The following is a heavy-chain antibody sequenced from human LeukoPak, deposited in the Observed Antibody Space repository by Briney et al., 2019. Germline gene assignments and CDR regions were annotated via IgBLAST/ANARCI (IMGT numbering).Heavy chain of an antibody. CDR2: IYYSGST. CDR1: GGSISSSSYY. V-gene: IGHV4-39*07. CDR3: ARSHTIYCSGGSCYFRDQGLFDY. D-gene: IGHD2-15*01. J-gene: IGHJ4*02. Sequence: PSETLSLTCTVSGGSISSSSYYWGWIRQPPGKVLEWIGSIYYSGSTYYNPSLKSRVTISVDTSKNQFSLKLSSVTAADTAVYHCARSHTIYCSGGSCYFRDQGLFDYWGQGTLVTVYS.